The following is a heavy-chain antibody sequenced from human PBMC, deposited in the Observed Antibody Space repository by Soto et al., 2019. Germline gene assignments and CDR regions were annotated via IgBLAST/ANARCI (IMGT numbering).Heavy chain of an antibody. CDR2: IYSGGST. CDR3: AIDNREIQAGNYYYYYIDA. V-gene: IGHV3-53*02. Sequence: EVQLVETGGGLIQHGGSLRLSCAASGFTVSSNYMSWVRQAPGKGLEWVSVIYSGGSTYYADSVKGRFTISRNNSNNTLSLQMNYRRSESTSVYYCAIDNREIQAGNYYYYYIDAYGQGTTVTFSS. J-gene: IGHJ6*02. D-gene: IGHD6-19*01. CDR1: GFTVSSNY.